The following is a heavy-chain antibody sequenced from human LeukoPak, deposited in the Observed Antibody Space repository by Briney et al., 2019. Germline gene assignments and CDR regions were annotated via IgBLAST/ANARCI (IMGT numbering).Heavy chain of an antibody. CDR3: ARDSVGSSWQTFDY. Sequence: GGSLRLSCAASGFTFSSYSMNWVRQAPGKGLEWVSSISSSSSYIYYADSVKGRFTISRDNAKNSLYLQMNSLRAEDTAVYYCARDSVGSSWQTFDYWGQGTPVTVSS. J-gene: IGHJ4*02. D-gene: IGHD6-13*01. CDR2: ISSSSSYI. V-gene: IGHV3-21*01. CDR1: GFTFSSYS.